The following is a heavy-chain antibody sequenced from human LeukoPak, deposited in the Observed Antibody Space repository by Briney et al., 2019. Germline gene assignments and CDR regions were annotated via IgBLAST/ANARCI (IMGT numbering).Heavy chain of an antibody. CDR2: IYYSGST. J-gene: IGHJ5*02. D-gene: IGHD2-21*02. Sequence: SETLSPTCTVSGGSISSSSFYWGWIRQPPGKGLEWIGTIYYSGSTYYNPSLKSRVTISVDTSKNQFSLKLTSVTAADTAVYYCARVNCGGDCYSTRGDWFDPWGQGTLVTVSS. V-gene: IGHV4-39*07. CDR3: ARVNCGGDCYSTRGDWFDP. CDR1: GGSISSSSFY.